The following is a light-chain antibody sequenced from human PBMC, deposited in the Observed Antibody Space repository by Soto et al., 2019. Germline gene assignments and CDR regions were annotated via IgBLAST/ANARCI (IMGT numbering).Light chain of an antibody. J-gene: IGLJ2*01. CDR2: DVS. CDR3: SSYTSSTPVV. CDR1: SSDVGGYDY. V-gene: IGLV2-14*01. Sequence: QSALTQPASVSGSPGQSITISCTGTSSDVGGYDYISWYQQHPGKAPKLMIYDVSNRPSGVSNRFSGSKSGNTASLTIAGLQDDDEADYYCSSYTSSTPVVFGGGTKLTVL.